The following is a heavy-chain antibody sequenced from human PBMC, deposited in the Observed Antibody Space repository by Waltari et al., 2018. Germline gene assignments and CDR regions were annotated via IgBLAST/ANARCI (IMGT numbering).Heavy chain of an antibody. Sequence: QVQLVESGGGVVQPGRSLTVSCAASGFTFRAYGMHWVRQAPGKGFEWVASVSYDGSHTYYGDSVRGRFTISRDNSKNTLHLQMNSLRGDDTAVYYCAKDHSGNDFFFFDHWGQGTLVIVSP. V-gene: IGHV3-30*18. D-gene: IGHD1-26*01. CDR3: AKDHSGNDFFFFDH. CDR1: GFTFRAYG. CDR2: VSYDGSHT. J-gene: IGHJ4*02.